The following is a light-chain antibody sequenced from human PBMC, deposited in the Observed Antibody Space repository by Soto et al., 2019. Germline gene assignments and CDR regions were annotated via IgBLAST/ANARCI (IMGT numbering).Light chain of an antibody. CDR1: QSVSSY. V-gene: IGKV3-11*01. Sequence: EIVLTQSPATLSLSPGERGTLSCGASQSVSSYLAWYQQKPGQAPRLLIYDASNRATGIPARFSGSGSGTDFTLTISSLEPEDFAVYYCQQRSNWPPSITFGQGTRLEIK. CDR2: DAS. CDR3: QQRSNWPPSIT. J-gene: IGKJ5*01.